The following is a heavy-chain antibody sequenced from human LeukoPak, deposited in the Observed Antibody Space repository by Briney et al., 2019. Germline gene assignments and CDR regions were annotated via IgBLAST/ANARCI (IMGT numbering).Heavy chain of an antibody. D-gene: IGHD3-16*01. J-gene: IGHJ5*02. CDR3: ARDGPLSPGGWFDP. V-gene: IGHV4-4*07. Sequence: SETLSLTCTVSGGSISSYYWSWIRQPAGKGLEWIGRIYTSGSTNYNPSLKSRVTMSVDTSKNQFSLKLSSVTAADAAVYYCARDGPLSPGGWFDPWGQGTLVTVSS. CDR1: GGSISSYY. CDR2: IYTSGST.